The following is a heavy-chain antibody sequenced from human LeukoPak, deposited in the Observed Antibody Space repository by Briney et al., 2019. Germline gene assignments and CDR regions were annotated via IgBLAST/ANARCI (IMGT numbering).Heavy chain of an antibody. CDR2: IIPILGIA. D-gene: IGHD2-2*01. CDR1: GGTFSSYT. Sequence: SVKVSCKASGGTFSSYTISWVRQAPGQGLEWMGRIIPILGIANYAQKFQGRVTITADKSTSTAYMELSSLRSEDTAVYYCARDLDRMSPSHYYYYYYMDVWGKGTTVTVSS. V-gene: IGHV1-69*04. J-gene: IGHJ6*03. CDR3: ARDLDRMSPSHYYYYYYMDV.